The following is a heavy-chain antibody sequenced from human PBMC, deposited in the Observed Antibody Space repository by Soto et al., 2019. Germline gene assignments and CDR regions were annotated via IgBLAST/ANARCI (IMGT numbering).Heavy chain of an antibody. CDR3: ARVPGFSDWYFDL. D-gene: IGHD3-9*01. J-gene: IGHJ2*01. CDR1: GGSISSYY. CDR2: IYYSGST. Sequence: PSETLSLTCTVSGGSISSYYWSWIRPPPGKGLEWIGYIYYSGSTNYNPSLKSRVTISVDTSKNQFSLKLSSVTAADTDVYYCARVPGFSDWYFDLWGRGTLVTVSS. V-gene: IGHV4-59*01.